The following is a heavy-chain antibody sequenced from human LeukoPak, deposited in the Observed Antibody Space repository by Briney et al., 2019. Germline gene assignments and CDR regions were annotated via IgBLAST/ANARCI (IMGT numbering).Heavy chain of an antibody. CDR1: GYSISTGYY. D-gene: IGHD1-14*01. CDR2: FYHGGST. V-gene: IGHV4-38-2*02. J-gene: IGHJ5*02. CDR3: ARDPSVGIDNMGFDP. Sequence: SETLSLTCTVSGYSISTGYYWDWIRQPPGKGLEWIGTFYHGGSTYYNPSLKSRVTISVDTSKNQFSLKLSSVTAADTAVYYCARDPSVGIDNMGFDPWGQGTLVTVSS.